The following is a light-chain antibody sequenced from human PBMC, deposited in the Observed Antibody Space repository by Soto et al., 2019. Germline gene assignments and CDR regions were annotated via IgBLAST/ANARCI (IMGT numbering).Light chain of an antibody. Sequence: DIPMTQSPSSLSASVGDRVTITCRASQSISTYLNWYQQKPGKVPKLLIYAASSLHSGVPSRFSGSGSGTDFTLTISSLQPEDVATYYCQQTHKTFTFGGGTTVEIK. CDR1: QSISTY. CDR2: AAS. CDR3: QQTHKTFT. V-gene: IGKV1-39*01. J-gene: IGKJ4*01.